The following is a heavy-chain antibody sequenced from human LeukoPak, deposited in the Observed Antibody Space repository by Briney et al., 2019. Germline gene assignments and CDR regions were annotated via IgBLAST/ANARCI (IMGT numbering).Heavy chain of an antibody. J-gene: IGHJ3*02. CDR2: ISSRSFTI. CDR1: GSTSSAYS. D-gene: IGHD6-19*01. Sequence: PGGSLRLSCAASGSTSSAYSMNWVRQAPGKGLDWVSYISSRSFTIYYADSVKGRFTISRDNAKNSLYLEMNSLRDEDTAVYYCARSVIAVAGYDAFDIWGQGTVVTVSS. V-gene: IGHV3-48*02. CDR3: ARSVIAVAGYDAFDI.